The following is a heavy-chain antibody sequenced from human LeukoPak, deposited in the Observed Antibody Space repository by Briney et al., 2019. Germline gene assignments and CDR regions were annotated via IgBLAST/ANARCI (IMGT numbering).Heavy chain of an antibody. CDR1: GFTFSSYS. CDR2: ITGSSSTI. V-gene: IGHV3-48*01. J-gene: IGHJ4*02. Sequence: GGSLRLSCAASGFTFSSYSMNWVRQAAGKGLEWVSYITGSSSTINYVDSVKGRFTISRDKAKNSLYLQMNSLRAEDTAVYYCARTGPGMYSFDSWGQGTLVTVSS. CDR3: ARTGPGMYSFDS. D-gene: IGHD1-1*01.